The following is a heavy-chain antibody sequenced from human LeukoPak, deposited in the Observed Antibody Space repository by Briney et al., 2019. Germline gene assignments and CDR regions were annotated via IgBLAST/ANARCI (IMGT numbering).Heavy chain of an antibody. D-gene: IGHD5-24*01. Sequence: GGSLRLSCAASGFTFNSYAMSWVRRAPGKGLEWVSTISSSGGSTYYADSVKGRFTISRDNSMNTLYLQMNSLRAEDAALYYCANHDGWPRFDYWGQGTLVTVSS. CDR2: ISSSGGST. V-gene: IGHV3-23*01. J-gene: IGHJ4*02. CDR3: ANHDGWPRFDY. CDR1: GFTFNSYA.